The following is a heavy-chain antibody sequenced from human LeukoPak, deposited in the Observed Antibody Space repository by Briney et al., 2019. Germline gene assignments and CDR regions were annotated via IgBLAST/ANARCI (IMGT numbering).Heavy chain of an antibody. CDR2: FDPEDGET. J-gene: IGHJ5*02. CDR3: ATAPGYSGYDSLGNWFDP. V-gene: IGHV1-24*01. Sequence: GASVKVSCKVSGYTLTELSMHWVRQAPGKGLERMGGFDPEDGETIYAQKFQGRVTMTEDTSTDTAYMELSSLRSEDTAVYYCATAPGYSGYDSLGNWFDPWGQGTLVTVSS. D-gene: IGHD5-12*01. CDR1: GYTLTELS.